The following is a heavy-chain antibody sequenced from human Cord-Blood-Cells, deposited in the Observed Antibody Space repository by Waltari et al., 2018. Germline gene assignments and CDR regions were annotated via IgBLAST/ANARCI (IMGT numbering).Heavy chain of an antibody. Sequence: QLQLQESGPGLVKPSETLSLTCTVSGGSISSSSYYWGWIRQPPGKGLEWIGSIYYSGSTYYNPSLKSRVTISVDTSKNQFSLKLSSVTAADTAVYYCVKTNPVVRGVIWPFDYWGQGTLVTVSS. D-gene: IGHD3-10*01. CDR2: IYYSGST. CDR1: GGSISSSSYY. J-gene: IGHJ4*02. CDR3: VKTNPVVRGVIWPFDY. V-gene: IGHV4-39*01.